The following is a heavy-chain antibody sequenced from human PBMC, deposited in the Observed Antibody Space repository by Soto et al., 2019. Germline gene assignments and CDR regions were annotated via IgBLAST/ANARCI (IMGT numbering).Heavy chain of an antibody. CDR3: ETGRGFGIPAAKVGYGMDV. D-gene: IGHD2-2*01. CDR1: GGSFSGYY. Sequence: QVQLQQWGAGLLKPSETRSRTCAVYGGSFSGYYRSWIRQPPGKGLEWIGEINHSGSTNYNPSLKSRVTISVDTSKNQFSLKLSSVTAADTAVYYCETGRGFGIPAAKVGYGMDVWGQGTTVTVSS. V-gene: IGHV4-34*01. CDR2: INHSGST. J-gene: IGHJ6*02.